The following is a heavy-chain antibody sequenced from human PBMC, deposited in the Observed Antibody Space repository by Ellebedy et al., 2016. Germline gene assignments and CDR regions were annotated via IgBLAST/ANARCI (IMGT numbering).Heavy chain of an antibody. CDR2: IGGSGGST. V-gene: IGHV3-23*01. Sequence: GGSLRLSCAASGFTFSSYAMSWVRQAPGRRLEWVSAIGGSGGSTHYVDSVRGRFTISRDNSKNTLYLQMTSLRAEDTAVYYCAKAPTAIFAHFYYYYYYMDVWGKGTTVTVSS. CDR1: GFTFSSYA. J-gene: IGHJ6*03. D-gene: IGHD2-21*02. CDR3: AKAPTAIFAHFYYYYYYMDV.